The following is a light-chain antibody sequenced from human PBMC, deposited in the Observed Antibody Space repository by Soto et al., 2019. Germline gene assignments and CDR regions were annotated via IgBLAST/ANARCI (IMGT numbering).Light chain of an antibody. V-gene: IGKV3-20*01. CDR1: QTVSSSY. Sequence: EIVLTQSPGTLSLSPGERATLSCRASQTVSSSYLAWYQQKPGQAPRLLIYGASIRVTGIPDRFSGSGSGTDFTLTISRLEPEDFAMYYCQHYVSSPWTFGHGTKVEIK. CDR3: QHYVSSPWT. CDR2: GAS. J-gene: IGKJ1*01.